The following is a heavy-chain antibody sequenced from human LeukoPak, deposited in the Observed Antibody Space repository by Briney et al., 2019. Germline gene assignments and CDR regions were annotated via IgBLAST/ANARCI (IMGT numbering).Heavy chain of an antibody. J-gene: IGHJ4*02. D-gene: IGHD4-17*01. Sequence: GGSLRLSCAASGFTFSSYAMHWVRQAPGKGLEWVAVISYDGSNKYYADSVKGRFTISRDNSKNTRYLQMNSLRAEDTAVYYCARLRSYFDYWGQGTLVTVSS. V-gene: IGHV3-30*04. CDR1: GFTFSSYA. CDR3: ARLRSYFDY. CDR2: ISYDGSNK.